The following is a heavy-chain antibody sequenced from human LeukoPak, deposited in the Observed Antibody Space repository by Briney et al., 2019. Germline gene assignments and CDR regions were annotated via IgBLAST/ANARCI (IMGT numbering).Heavy chain of an antibody. CDR2: INPNGGGT. Sequence: RASVKVSCKASEYTFTGYYMHWVRQAPGQGLEWMGWINPNGGGTNYAQKFQGRVTMTRDTSISTAYMELSRLRSDDTAVYYCARDLRMATIQRRFDYWGQGTLVTVSS. V-gene: IGHV1-2*02. D-gene: IGHD5-24*01. CDR3: ARDLRMATIQRRFDY. CDR1: EYTFTGYY. J-gene: IGHJ4*02.